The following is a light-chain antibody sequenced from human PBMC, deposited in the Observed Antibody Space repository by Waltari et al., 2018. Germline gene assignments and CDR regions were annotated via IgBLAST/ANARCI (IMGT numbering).Light chain of an antibody. V-gene: IGKV3-20*01. J-gene: IGKJ2*01. CDR3: QQYGSSPYT. CDR2: GAS. Sequence: EIVLTQPPGTLSLYPGERATPSCRASQSVSSSYLAWYQQKPGQAPRLLIYGASNRATGIPDRFSGSGSGTDFTLTISRLEPEDFAVYYCQQYGSSPYTFGQGTKLEIK. CDR1: QSVSSSY.